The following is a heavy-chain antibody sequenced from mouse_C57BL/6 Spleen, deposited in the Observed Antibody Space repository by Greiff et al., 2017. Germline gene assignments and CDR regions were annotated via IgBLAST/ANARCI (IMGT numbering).Heavy chain of an antibody. CDR3: ASLITTVVEGAMDY. J-gene: IGHJ4*01. CDR2: IWGDGST. V-gene: IGHV2-3*01. D-gene: IGHD1-1*01. CDR1: GFSLTSYG. Sequence: VKLVESGPGLVAPSQSLSITCTVSGFSLTSYGVSWVRQPPGKGLEWLGVIWGDGSTNYHSALISRLSISKDNSKSQVFLKLNSLQTDDTATYYCASLITTVVEGAMDYWGQGTSVTVSS.